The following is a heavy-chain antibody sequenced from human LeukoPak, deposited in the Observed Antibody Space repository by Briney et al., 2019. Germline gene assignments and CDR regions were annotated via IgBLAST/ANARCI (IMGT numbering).Heavy chain of an antibody. D-gene: IGHD1-1*01. CDR2: INHSGNT. J-gene: IGHJ4*02. Sequence: PSQTLSLTRAVSVGSFSGYYSSWVPDPPRKGREWIWEINHSGNTNYNPSLESRVTISVDTSKSEFSLKLSSVTAADTAVYYCARDQRERGGNDYWGQGTLVTVSS. CDR3: ARDQRERGGNDY. V-gene: IGHV4-34*01. CDR1: VGSFSGYY.